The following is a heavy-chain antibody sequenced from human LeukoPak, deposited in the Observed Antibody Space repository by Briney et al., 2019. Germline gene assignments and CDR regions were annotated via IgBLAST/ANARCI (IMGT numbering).Heavy chain of an antibody. CDR1: GFNISDFW. CDR2: IKEDGTEK. D-gene: IGHD3-16*01. V-gene: IGHV3-7*01. Sequence: PGGSLRLSCAASGFNISDFWMTWVRQAPGKGLEWVANIKEDGTEKHLVDSVKGRFTISRDNTKNLLYLQMNSLRGDDTATYYCVRESRPGGAMGLYHNFDYWGQGTLVTVS. CDR3: VRESRPGGAMGLYHNFDY. J-gene: IGHJ4*02.